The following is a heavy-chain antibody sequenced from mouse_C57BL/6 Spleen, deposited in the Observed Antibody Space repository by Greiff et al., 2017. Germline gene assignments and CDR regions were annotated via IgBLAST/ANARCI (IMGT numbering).Heavy chain of an antibody. Sequence: VQLQQSGPVLVKPGASVKMSCKASGYTFTDYYMNWVKQSHGKSLEWIGVINPYNGGTSYNQKFKGKATLTVDKSSSTAYMELNSLTSEDSAVYYCAYYVYAMDYWGQGTSVTVSS. CDR3: AYYVYAMDY. V-gene: IGHV1-19*01. CDR2: INPYNGGT. J-gene: IGHJ4*01. CDR1: GYTFTDYY. D-gene: IGHD2-1*01.